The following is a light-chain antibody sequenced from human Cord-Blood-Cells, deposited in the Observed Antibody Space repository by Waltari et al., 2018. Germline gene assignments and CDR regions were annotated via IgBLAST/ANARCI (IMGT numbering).Light chain of an antibody. CDR3: QQYYSTPL. J-gene: IGKJ3*01. CDR2: AAS. Sequence: DIQMTQSPSSLSASVGARVTITCRASQGISNSLAWYQQKPGKAPKLLLYAASRLESGVPSRFSGSGSGTDYTLTISSLQPEDFATYYCQQYYSTPLFGPGTKVDIK. V-gene: IGKV1-NL1*01. CDR1: QGISNS.